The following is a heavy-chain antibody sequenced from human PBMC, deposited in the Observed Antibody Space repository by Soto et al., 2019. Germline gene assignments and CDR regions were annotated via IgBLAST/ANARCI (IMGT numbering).Heavy chain of an antibody. CDR1: GYTFTSYD. V-gene: IGHV1-8*01. Sequence: QVQLGQSGAEVKKPGASVRVSCKASGYTFTSYDINWVRQATGQGLEWMGWMNPNSGNTGYAQKFQRRVTMTRNTSISTSYMELCSQRSEDTAVYYCARTLYGYNVVYWSQGTLVTVSS. D-gene: IGHD5-12*01. J-gene: IGHJ4*02. CDR3: ARTLYGYNVVY. CDR2: MNPNSGNT.